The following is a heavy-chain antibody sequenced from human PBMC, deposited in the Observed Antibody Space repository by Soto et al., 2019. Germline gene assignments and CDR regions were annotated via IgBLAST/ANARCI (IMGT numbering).Heavy chain of an antibody. D-gene: IGHD4-17*01. J-gene: IGHJ4*01. Sequence: QVQLQESGPGLVKPSETLSLTCTVSGGSITSYYWSWVRQPPGKGLEWIGYIYYSGSTTYNPSLTSRVTISVDTSKNQFSLKLSSVTAADTAVYYCARIYGDYDNYFDYXXXGXXXXVSS. V-gene: IGHV4-59*01. CDR3: ARIYGDYDNYFDY. CDR1: GGSITSYY. CDR2: IYYSGST.